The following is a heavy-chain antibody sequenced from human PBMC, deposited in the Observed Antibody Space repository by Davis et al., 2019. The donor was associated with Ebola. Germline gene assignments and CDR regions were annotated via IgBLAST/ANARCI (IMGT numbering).Heavy chain of an antibody. Sequence: PGGSLRLSCAASGFTFSSYGMHWVRQAPGKGLEWVAVISYDGSNKYYADSVKGRFTISRDNSKNTLYLQMNSLRAEDTAVYYCAKEWGGFTRGPLDYWGQGTLVAVSS. CDR1: GFTFSSYG. J-gene: IGHJ4*02. V-gene: IGHV3-30*18. CDR2: ISYDGSNK. D-gene: IGHD3-3*01. CDR3: AKEWGGFTRGPLDY.